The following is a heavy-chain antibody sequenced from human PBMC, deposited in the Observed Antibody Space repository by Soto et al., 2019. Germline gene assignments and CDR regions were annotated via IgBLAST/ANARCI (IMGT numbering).Heavy chain of an antibody. J-gene: IGHJ4*02. Sequence: GGSLRLSCAASGFTFSSYGMHWVRQAPGKGLEWVAVISYDGSNKYYADSVKGRFTISRDNSKNTLYLQMNSLRAEDTAVYYCAKEPGPYSSSWYWVDYWGQGTLVTVSS. CDR2: ISYDGSNK. V-gene: IGHV3-30*18. CDR3: AKEPGPYSSSWYWVDY. CDR1: GFTFSSYG. D-gene: IGHD6-13*01.